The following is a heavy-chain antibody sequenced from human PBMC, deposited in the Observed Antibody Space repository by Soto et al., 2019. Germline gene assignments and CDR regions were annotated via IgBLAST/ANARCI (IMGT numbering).Heavy chain of an antibody. J-gene: IGHJ4*02. CDR3: AKSQEIGTHFFDS. V-gene: IGHV3-13*01. CDR1: GFTFSGFD. D-gene: IGHD6-13*01. CDR2: IGTAGDT. Sequence: HPGGSLRLSCEASGFTFSGFDMHWVHQPTGKGLEWVSSIGTAGDTYYAVSVKGRFTISRDNAKNSLSLQMNSLRAGDMAVYFCAKSQEIGTHFFDSWGQGTKVSVSS.